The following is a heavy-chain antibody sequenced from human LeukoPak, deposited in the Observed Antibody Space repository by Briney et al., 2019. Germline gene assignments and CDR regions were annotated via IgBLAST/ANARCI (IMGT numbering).Heavy chain of an antibody. J-gene: IGHJ4*02. V-gene: IGHV4-61*02. CDR3: AGSYRLDY. CDR1: GGSISSGSYY. Sequence: SQTLSLTCTVSGGSISSGSYYWSWIRQPAGKGLEWIGRIYTSGSTNYNPSLKSRVTISVDTSKNQFSLNLSSVTAADTAVYYCAGSYRLDYWGQGTLVTVSS. CDR2: IYTSGST. D-gene: IGHD1-26*01.